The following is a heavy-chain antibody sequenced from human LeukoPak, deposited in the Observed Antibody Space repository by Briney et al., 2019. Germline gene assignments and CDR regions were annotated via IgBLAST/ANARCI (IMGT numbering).Heavy chain of an antibody. CDR3: VKNGWLDY. D-gene: IGHD6-19*01. CDR2: ISTSGDST. V-gene: IGHV3-21*06. CDR1: GFTFSSQN. Sequence: GGSLRLSCAASGFTFSSQNMNWARQAPGKGLEWVAYISTSGDSTKYADSVEGRFTVSRDNAENSLYLLMNSLRVEDTAVYYCVKNGWLDYWGQGILVTVSS. J-gene: IGHJ4*02.